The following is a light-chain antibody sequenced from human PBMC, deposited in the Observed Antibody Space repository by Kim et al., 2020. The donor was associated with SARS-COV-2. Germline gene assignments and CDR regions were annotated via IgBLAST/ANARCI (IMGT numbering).Light chain of an antibody. V-gene: IGKV1-39*01. CDR1: QSISSY. Sequence: ASVGDRVPITCRASQSISSYLNWDQQKPGKAPKLLIYAASSLQSGVPSRFSGSGSGTDFTLTISSLQPEDFATYYCQQSYSTPQVSFGQGTKLEI. CDR2: AAS. J-gene: IGKJ2*03. CDR3: QQSYSTPQVS.